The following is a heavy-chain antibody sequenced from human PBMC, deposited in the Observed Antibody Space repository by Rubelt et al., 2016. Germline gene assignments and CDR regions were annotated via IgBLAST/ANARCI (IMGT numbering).Heavy chain of an antibody. CDR2: INPSGGST. V-gene: IGHV1-46*01. J-gene: IGHJ4*02. CDR1: GYTFTSYY. CDR3: ARTKTVEMATIPLAY. Sequence: QVQLVQSGAEVKKPGASVEVSCKASGYTFTSYYMHWVRQAPGQGLEWMGIINPSGGSTSYAQKFQGRCTMTRETSTSTVYMELSSLRSEDTAVYYCARTKTVEMATIPLAYWGQGTLVTVSS. D-gene: IGHD5-24*01.